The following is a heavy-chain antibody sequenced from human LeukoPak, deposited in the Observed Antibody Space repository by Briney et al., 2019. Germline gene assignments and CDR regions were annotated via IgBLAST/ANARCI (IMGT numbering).Heavy chain of an antibody. CDR1: GYTFTKYA. Sequence: ASVKVSCKTSGYTFTKYAVNWVRQAPGQGLEWMGWINTNTGNPTYAQGLTGRFVFSLDTSVSTTYLRISNLKAEDTAVYYCATLYGGNSEGYFDYWGQGTQVTVSS. J-gene: IGHJ4*02. D-gene: IGHD4-23*01. CDR2: INTNTGNP. CDR3: ATLYGGNSEGYFDY. V-gene: IGHV7-4-1*02.